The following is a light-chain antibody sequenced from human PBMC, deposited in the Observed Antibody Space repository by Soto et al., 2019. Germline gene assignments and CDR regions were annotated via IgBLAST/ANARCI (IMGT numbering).Light chain of an antibody. V-gene: IGLV2-14*01. J-gene: IGLJ1*01. CDR2: DVS. Sequence: QSVLTQDASVSGSPGQSITISCTGTSSDVGGYNYVSWYQQHPGKAPKLMIYDVSNRPSGVSNRFSGSKSGNTASLTISGLQAEDEADYYCSSYTSSSTFYVFGTGTKVTVL. CDR1: SSDVGGYNY. CDR3: SSYTSSSTFYV.